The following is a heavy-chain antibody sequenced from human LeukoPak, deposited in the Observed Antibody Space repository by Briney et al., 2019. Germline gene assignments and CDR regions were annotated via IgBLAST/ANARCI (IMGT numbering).Heavy chain of an antibody. Sequence: GGSLRLSCAASRFAFDDYAMYWVRQAPGKGPEWVSVISWSSASIVYADSVKGRFIVSRDNAKNSLYLQMNSLRPEDTAFYYCTKVHNTAIVGGFDSWGQGALVTVSS. V-gene: IGHV3-9*01. J-gene: IGHJ4*02. CDR1: RFAFDDYA. CDR2: ISWSSASI. D-gene: IGHD5-18*01. CDR3: TKVHNTAIVGGFDS.